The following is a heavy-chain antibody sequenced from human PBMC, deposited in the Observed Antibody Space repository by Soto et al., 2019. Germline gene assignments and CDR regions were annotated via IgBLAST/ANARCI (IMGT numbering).Heavy chain of an antibody. Sequence: GGSLRLSCVASGFSFGTYAMSWIRQAPGKGLEWIGYSSNSGSFTRYADSVKGRFSISRDNAKNSLYLQINSLRGDDTAIYYCVKSGDNYNALDYWGQGTPVTVS. CDR3: VKSGDNYNALDY. V-gene: IGHV3-11*06. J-gene: IGHJ4*02. D-gene: IGHD1-1*01. CDR2: SSNSGSFT. CDR1: GFSFGTYA.